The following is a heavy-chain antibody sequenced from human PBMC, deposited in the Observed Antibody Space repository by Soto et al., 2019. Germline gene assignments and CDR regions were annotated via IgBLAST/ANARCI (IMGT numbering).Heavy chain of an antibody. V-gene: IGHV4-59*01. J-gene: IGHJ6*02. CDR2: IYYSGST. D-gene: IGHD5-18*01. CDR3: ARDRMVRDTAMVGGWNYYYYGLDV. CDR1: GGSISRYN. Sequence: TSETLSLTCPVSGGSISRYNWRWIRQHPGKRLAWIGYIYYSGSTNYNPSLKSRVTISVDTSKNQFSLKLSSVTAADTAVYYCARDRMVRDTAMVGGWNYYYYGLDVWVQGTTVT.